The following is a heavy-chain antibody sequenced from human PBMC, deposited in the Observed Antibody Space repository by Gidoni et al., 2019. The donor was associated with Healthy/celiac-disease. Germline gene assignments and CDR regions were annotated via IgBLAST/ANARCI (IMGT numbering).Heavy chain of an antibody. Sequence: QVQLVQSGAAVKKPGSSVKVSCKASGGTFSSYAISWVRQAPGQGLEWMGGIIPIVGTANYAQKFQGRVTITADESTSTAYMELSSLRSEDTAVYYCARGGGGYRPSGDAFDIWGQGTMVTVSS. V-gene: IGHV1-69*01. CDR1: GGTFSSYA. J-gene: IGHJ3*02. CDR2: IIPIVGTA. CDR3: ARGGGGYRPSGDAFDI. D-gene: IGHD5-18*01.